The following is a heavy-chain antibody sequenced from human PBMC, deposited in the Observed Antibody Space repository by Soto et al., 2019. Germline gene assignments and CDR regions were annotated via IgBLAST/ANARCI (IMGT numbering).Heavy chain of an antibody. Sequence: SETLSLTCTVSGGSLSRGGYYWSWIRQHPGKGLEWIGYIYYSGSTYYNPSLKSRVTISVDTSKNQFSLKLSSVAAADTAVYYCARRYGDYSSDDWGQGTLVTVSS. CDR1: GGSLSRGGYY. V-gene: IGHV4-31*03. J-gene: IGHJ4*02. CDR3: ARRYGDYSSDD. CDR2: IYYSGST. D-gene: IGHD4-17*01.